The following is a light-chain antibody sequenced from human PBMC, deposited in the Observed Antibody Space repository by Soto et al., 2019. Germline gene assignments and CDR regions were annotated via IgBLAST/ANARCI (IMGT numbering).Light chain of an antibody. V-gene: IGKV3-15*01. CDR3: QQCDDWPLT. CDR1: QNVNSN. Sequence: EKVMTQSPATLSVSPGERATLSCRASQNVNSNLVWYQQKPGQAPRLLIYGASTRATGIPARFSGSASGTEFPLTISSLQSEEFAVYYCQQCDDWPLTFGGGTKVEIK. CDR2: GAS. J-gene: IGKJ4*01.